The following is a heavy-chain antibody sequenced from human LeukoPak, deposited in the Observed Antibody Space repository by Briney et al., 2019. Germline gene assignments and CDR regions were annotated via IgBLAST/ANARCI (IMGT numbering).Heavy chain of an antibody. Sequence: SETLSLTCSVSGASFSTNYWSWLRQPPGRGLEWIGYVFDSGSTNYNPSLKSRVTISVDTSTKQFSLRLSSVTAADTAVYYCARLYQQSKWKYYYYYMDVWGKGTAVTVSS. J-gene: IGHJ6*03. V-gene: IGHV4-59*01. CDR1: GASFSTNY. CDR2: VFDSGST. CDR3: ARLYQQSKWKYYYYYMDV. D-gene: IGHD1-1*01.